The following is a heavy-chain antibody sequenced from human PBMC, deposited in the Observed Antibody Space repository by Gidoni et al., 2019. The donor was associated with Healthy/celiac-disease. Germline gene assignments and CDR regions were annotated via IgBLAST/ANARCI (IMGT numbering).Heavy chain of an antibody. D-gene: IGHD3-3*01. CDR3: AKWGRSIFGVVLDAFDI. Sequence: EVQLLESGGGLVQPGGSLRLSCAASGFTFSSYAMGWVRQAPGKGLGWFSAISGSGGSTYYADSVKGRFTISRDNSKNTLYLQMNSLRAEDTAVYYCAKWGRSIFGVVLDAFDIWGQGTMVTVSS. J-gene: IGHJ3*02. V-gene: IGHV3-23*01. CDR1: GFTFSSYA. CDR2: ISGSGGST.